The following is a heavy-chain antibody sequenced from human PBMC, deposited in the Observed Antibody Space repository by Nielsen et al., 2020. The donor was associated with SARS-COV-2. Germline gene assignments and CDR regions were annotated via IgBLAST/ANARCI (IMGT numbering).Heavy chain of an antibody. D-gene: IGHD3-22*01. CDR2: ISAAGNIE. CDR3: AKERDDSAYYVTTDF. Sequence: GESLKISCAASGFAFRRHGMHWVRLAPGKGLEWLAVISAAGNIEHYAASVKGRFTISRHNSKNTVYLQMNSLRPEDTAVYFCAKERDDSAYYVTTDFWGQGTLVTVSS. V-gene: IGHV3-30*18. CDR1: GFAFRRHG. J-gene: IGHJ4*02.